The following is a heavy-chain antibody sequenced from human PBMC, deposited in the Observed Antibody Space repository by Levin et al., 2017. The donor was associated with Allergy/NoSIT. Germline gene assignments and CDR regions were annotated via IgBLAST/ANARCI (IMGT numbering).Heavy chain of an antibody. V-gene: IGHV3-15*01. D-gene: IGHD1-14*01. CDR3: TTGFGSAYEI. CDR1: SFSFSDVW. Sequence: PGGSLRLSCAASSFSFSDVWMHWVRQAPGKGLEWVGRIKRKIEGETTDYAAPVKGRFTVSRDDSTTTLYLHMNSLKTEDTAFYYGTTGFGSAYEIWGQGTMVTVSS. CDR2: IKRKIEGETT. J-gene: IGHJ3*02.